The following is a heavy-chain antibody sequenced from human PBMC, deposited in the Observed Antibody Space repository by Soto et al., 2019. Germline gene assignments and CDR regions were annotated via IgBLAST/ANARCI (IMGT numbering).Heavy chain of an antibody. CDR2: IYYSGTK. V-gene: IGHV4-31*03. Sequence: QVQLQESGPGLVKPSQTLSLTCTVSGDSINNGDCYWSWLRQLPGKGLEWIGYIYYSGTKHYNPSLNIRFSMSVDTSMNQCSLNLTSVTAAGTAAYSCAREKADDSGDYKAFDIGGQGTVVTVSS. J-gene: IGHJ3*02. D-gene: IGHD4-17*01. CDR3: AREKADDSGDYKAFDI. CDR1: GDSINNGDCY.